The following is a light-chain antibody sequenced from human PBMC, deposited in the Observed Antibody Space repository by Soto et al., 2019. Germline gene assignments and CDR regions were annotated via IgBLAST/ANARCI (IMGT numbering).Light chain of an antibody. CDR2: DAS. CDR3: QHLDSNWP. CDR1: HNIARW. Sequence: DIQMTQSPSTLSASVGDRVSITCRASHNIARWLAWYQQKPGKAPRLLIYDASTLETGVPSRFSGSGSGTEFTLTISSLRPDDSATYFCQHLDSNWPFGQGTKVEI. J-gene: IGKJ1*01. V-gene: IGKV1-5*01.